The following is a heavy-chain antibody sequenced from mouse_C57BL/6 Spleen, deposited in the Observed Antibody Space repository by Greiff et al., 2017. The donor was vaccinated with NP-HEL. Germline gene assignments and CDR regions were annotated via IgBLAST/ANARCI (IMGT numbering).Heavy chain of an antibody. D-gene: IGHD1-1*01. CDR1: GYTFTSYW. CDR2: IDPSDSYT. CDR3: ARIYYYGSSFYAMDY. J-gene: IGHJ4*01. Sequence: QVQLQQPGAELVMPGASVKLSCKASGYTFTSYWMHWVKQRPGQGLGWIGEIDPSDSYTNYNQKFKGKSTLTVDKSSSTAYMQLSSLTSEDSAVYYCARIYYYGSSFYAMDYWGQGTSVTVSS. V-gene: IGHV1-69*01.